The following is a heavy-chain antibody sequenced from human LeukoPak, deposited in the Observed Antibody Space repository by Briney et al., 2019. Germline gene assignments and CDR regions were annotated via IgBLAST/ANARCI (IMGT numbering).Heavy chain of an antibody. CDR1: GGSISSGGYS. J-gene: IGHJ5*02. V-gene: IGHV4-30-2*01. Sequence: SENLSLTCAVSGGSISSGGYSWSWIRQPPGKGLEWIGYIYHSGSTYYNPSLKSRVTISVDRSKNQFSLKLSSVTAADTAVYYCARANYDILTGYSLSSFDPWGQGTLVTVSS. D-gene: IGHD3-9*01. CDR3: ARANYDILTGYSLSSFDP. CDR2: IYHSGST.